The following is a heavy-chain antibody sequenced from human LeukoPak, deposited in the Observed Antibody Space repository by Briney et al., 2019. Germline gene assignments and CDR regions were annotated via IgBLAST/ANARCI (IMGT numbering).Heavy chain of an antibody. CDR3: AKDLYDSSAYFLGNDY. Sequence: SETLSLTCTVSGASIASGEYYCSWIRQPPGKGLEWIGYVTYTGITNYNPSLSSRVSTSVDTSKNQFSLNLRSVTAADTAVYYCAKDLYDSSAYFLGNDYWGQGTQVTVSS. D-gene: IGHD3-22*01. V-gene: IGHV4-30-4*01. CDR1: GASIASGEYY. J-gene: IGHJ4*02. CDR2: VTYTGIT.